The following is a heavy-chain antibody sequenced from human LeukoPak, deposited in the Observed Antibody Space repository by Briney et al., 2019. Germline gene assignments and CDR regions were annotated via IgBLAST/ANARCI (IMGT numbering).Heavy chain of an antibody. J-gene: IGHJ6*02. CDR1: GFTYTDYS. Sequence: GGSLRLSCSASGFTYTDYSMSWVRQVPGKGLEGVSGLGRTGEYKYYADSVKGRFTITRDNSKDMVFLQLNSLRAEDTAIYYCVKDRPCGTCMPMDAWAQGTTV. V-gene: IGHV3-23*01. CDR3: VKDRPCGTCMPMDA. CDR2: LGRTGEYK. D-gene: IGHD2-2*01.